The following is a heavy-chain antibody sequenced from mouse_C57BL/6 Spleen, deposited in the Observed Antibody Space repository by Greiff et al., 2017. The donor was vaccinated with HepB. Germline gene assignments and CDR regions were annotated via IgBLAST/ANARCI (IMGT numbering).Heavy chain of an antibody. CDR1: GYTFTDYE. Sequence: LVESGAELVRPGASVTLSCKASGYTFTDYEMHWVKQTPVHGLEWIGAIDPETGGTAYNQKFKGKAILTADKSSSTAYMELRSLTSEDSAVYYCTREVYGSRFAYWGQGTLVTVSA. CDR2: IDPETGGT. D-gene: IGHD1-1*01. CDR3: TREVYGSRFAY. J-gene: IGHJ3*01. V-gene: IGHV1-15*01.